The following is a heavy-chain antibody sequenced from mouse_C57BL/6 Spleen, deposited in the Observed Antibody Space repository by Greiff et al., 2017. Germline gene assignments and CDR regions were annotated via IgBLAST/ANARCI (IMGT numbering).Heavy chain of an antibody. V-gene: IGHV14-4*01. CDR1: GFNIKDDY. D-gene: IGHD6-1*01. CDR3: TILSSPHALEY. CDR2: IDPENGDT. J-gene: IGHJ4*01. Sequence: VQLQQSGAELVRPGASVKLSCTASGFNIKDDYMHWVKQRPEQGLEWIGWIDPENGDTEYASKFQGKATITADASSNTAYLQLSSLTSEDAAVYYCTILSSPHALEYWGQGTSVTVSS.